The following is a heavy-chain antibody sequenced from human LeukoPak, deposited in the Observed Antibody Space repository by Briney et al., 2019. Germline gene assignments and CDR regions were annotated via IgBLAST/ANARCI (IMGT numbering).Heavy chain of an antibody. J-gene: IGHJ5*02. CDR3: LTLSGVCTGRPVP. CDR1: GFTFSSHW. CDR2: IRSRVDGGTS. D-gene: IGHD2-8*02. Sequence: GGSLRLSCAASGFTFSSHWMSWVRQVPGKGLEWVGRIRSRVDGGTSDYAAPVKGRFTISRDDSKNTMYLQMDSPKTEDTAIYYCLTLSGVCTGRPVPWGQGTLVTVSS. V-gene: IGHV3-15*01.